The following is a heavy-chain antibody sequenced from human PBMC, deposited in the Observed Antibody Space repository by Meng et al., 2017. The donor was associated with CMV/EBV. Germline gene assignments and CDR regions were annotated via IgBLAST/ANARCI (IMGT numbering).Heavy chain of an antibody. CDR3: ARRGSSPPPARNRAGYYYYYGMDV. D-gene: IGHD6-6*01. Sequence: KISCKASGGTFSSYAISWVRQAPGQGLEWMGGIIPIFGTANYAQKFQGRVTITTDESTSTAYMELSSLRSEDTAVYYCARRGSSPPPARNRAGYYYYYGMDVWGQGTTVTVSS. CDR1: GGTFSSYA. J-gene: IGHJ6*02. V-gene: IGHV1-69*05. CDR2: IIPIFGTA.